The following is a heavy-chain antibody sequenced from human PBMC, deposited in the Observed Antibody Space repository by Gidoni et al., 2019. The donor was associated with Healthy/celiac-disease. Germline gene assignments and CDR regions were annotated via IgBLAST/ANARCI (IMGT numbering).Heavy chain of an antibody. CDR1: GFTFSSYG. CDR2: IWYDGSNK. CDR3: ARGGYGGNSGRGDYYYYYMDV. D-gene: IGHD4-17*01. Sequence: QVQLVESGGGVVQPGRSLRLSCAASGFTFSSYGMHWVRQAPGKGLEWVAVIWYDGSNKYYADSVKGRFTISRDNSKNTLYLQMNSLRAEDTAVYYCARGGYGGNSGRGDYYYYYMDVWGKGTTVTVSS. J-gene: IGHJ6*03. V-gene: IGHV3-33*01.